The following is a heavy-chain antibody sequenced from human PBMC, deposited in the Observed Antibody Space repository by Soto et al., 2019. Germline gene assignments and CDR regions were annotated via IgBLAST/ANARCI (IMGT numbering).Heavy chain of an antibody. CDR2: INPSDLTT. CDR1: GYAFTTYY. D-gene: IGHD6-19*01. Sequence: QVQLVQSGPEVKKPGASMMISCKASGYAFTTYYIHWVRQAPGQGLEWMGIINPSDLTTYYTKKFQGRVTMTGDTSTSTVFMYLTSLRPEDTAIYYCAKVKAPGWFLDTDWGQGTMVIVSS. CDR3: AKVKAPGWFLDTD. V-gene: IGHV1-46*03. J-gene: IGHJ4*02.